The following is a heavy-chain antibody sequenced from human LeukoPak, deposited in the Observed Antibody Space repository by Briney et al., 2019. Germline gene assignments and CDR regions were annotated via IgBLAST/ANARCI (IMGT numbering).Heavy chain of an antibody. CDR1: GGSFSGYY. Sequence: SETLSLTCAVYGGSFSGYYWSWIRQPPGKGLEWIGEINHSGSTNYNPSLKSRVTISVDTSKNQFSLKLSSVTAADTAVYYCARAGRGRGRNFKTFDYWGQGTLVTVSS. D-gene: IGHD1-26*01. CDR3: ARAGRGRGRNFKTFDY. V-gene: IGHV4-34*01. J-gene: IGHJ4*02. CDR2: INHSGST.